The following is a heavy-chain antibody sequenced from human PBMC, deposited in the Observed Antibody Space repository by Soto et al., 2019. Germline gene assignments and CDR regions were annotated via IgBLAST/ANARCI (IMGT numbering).Heavy chain of an antibody. V-gene: IGHV1-69*01. J-gene: IGHJ6*02. D-gene: IGHD1-20*01. CDR3: ASSPLTGRGYYYCMDV. Sequence: QVQLVQSGAEVKKPGSSVKVSCKASGGTFSSYAISWVRQAPGQGLEWMGGIIPIFGTANYAQKFQGRVTITADESTSTAYMELSSLRSEDTAVYYCASSPLTGRGYYYCMDVWGQGTTVTVSS. CDR2: IIPIFGTA. CDR1: GGTFSSYA.